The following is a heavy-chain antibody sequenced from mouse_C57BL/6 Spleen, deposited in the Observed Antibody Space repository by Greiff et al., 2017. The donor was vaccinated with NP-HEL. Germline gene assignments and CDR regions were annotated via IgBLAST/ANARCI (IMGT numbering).Heavy chain of an antibody. V-gene: IGHV14-2*01. Sequence: EVKLQESGAELVKPGASVKLSCTASGFNIKDYYMHWVKQRTEQGLEWIGRIDPEDGETKYAPKFQGKATITADTSSNTAYLQLSSLTSEDTAVYYCARMGKIYYGNPYYFDYWGQGTTLTVSS. J-gene: IGHJ2*01. CDR1: GFNIKDYY. CDR3: ARMGKIYYGNPYYFDY. CDR2: IDPEDGET. D-gene: IGHD2-1*01.